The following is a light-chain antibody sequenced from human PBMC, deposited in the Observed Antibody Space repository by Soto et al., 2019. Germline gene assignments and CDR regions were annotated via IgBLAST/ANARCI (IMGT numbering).Light chain of an antibody. CDR2: AAS. CDR1: QSISRF. Sequence: DLQMTQSPSSLSASVGDRVTITCRASQSISRFLNWYQQKPGKAPKLLIYAASSLQSGVPSRFSGSGSGTEFTLTISSLQPEDFASYYCQQSYRTPRYTFGQGTKLEIK. CDR3: QQSYRTPRYT. V-gene: IGKV1-39*01. J-gene: IGKJ2*01.